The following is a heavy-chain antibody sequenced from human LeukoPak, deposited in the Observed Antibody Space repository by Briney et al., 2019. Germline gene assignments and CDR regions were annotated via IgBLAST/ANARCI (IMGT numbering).Heavy chain of an antibody. Sequence: ASVKVSCKASGYTFTSYGISWVRQAPGQGLEWMGWISAYNGNTNYAQKLQGRVTMTTDTSTSTAYMELRSLRSDDTAVYYCARGYCSSTSCYSLFDYWGQGTLVTVSS. CDR1: GYTFTSYG. V-gene: IGHV1-18*01. CDR2: ISAYNGNT. CDR3: ARGYCSSTSCYSLFDY. D-gene: IGHD2-2*02. J-gene: IGHJ4*02.